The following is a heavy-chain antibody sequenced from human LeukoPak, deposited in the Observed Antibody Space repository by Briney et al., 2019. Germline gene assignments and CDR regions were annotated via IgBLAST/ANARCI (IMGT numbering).Heavy chain of an antibody. J-gene: IGHJ4*02. Sequence: TGGSLRLSCAASGFTFSSYGMHWVRQAPGKGLEWVAVIWYDGSNKYYADSVKGRFTISRDNSKNTLHLQMNSLRAEDTAVYYCARDKIVRGGMGYWGQGTLVTVSS. V-gene: IGHV3-33*01. CDR3: ARDKIVRGGMGY. D-gene: IGHD3-10*01. CDR1: GFTFSSYG. CDR2: IWYDGSNK.